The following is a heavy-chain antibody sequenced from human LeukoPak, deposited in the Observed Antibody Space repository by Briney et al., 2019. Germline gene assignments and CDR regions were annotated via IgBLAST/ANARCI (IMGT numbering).Heavy chain of an antibody. CDR3: AKWESSGWFPYYFDY. Sequence: GGSLRLSCAASGFTFSGYAMSWVRQAPGKGLEWVSAISGSGGSTYYADSVKGRFTISRDNSKNTLYLQMNSLRAEDTAVYYCAKWESSGWFPYYFDYWGQGTLVTVSS. D-gene: IGHD6-19*01. CDR2: ISGSGGST. CDR1: GFTFSGYA. V-gene: IGHV3-23*01. J-gene: IGHJ4*02.